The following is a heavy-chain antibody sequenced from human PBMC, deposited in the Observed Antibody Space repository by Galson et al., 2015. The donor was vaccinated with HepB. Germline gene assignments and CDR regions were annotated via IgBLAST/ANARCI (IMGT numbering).Heavy chain of an antibody. J-gene: IGHJ4*02. CDR3: AKEPPYCGGDCYSVSDV. CDR2: ISGSGATT. Sequence: SLRLSCAASGFTFSTYAITRVRQAPGKGLEWVPVISGSGATTFYADSVKGRFIIYRDNSKNTVYLQMNSLRADDTAIYYCAKEPPYCGGDCYSVSDVWGQGTLVTVSS. D-gene: IGHD2-21*02. CDR1: GFTFSTYA. V-gene: IGHV3-23*01.